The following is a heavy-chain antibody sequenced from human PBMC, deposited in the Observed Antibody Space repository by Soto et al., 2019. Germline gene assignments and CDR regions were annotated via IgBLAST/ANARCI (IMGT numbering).Heavy chain of an antibody. J-gene: IGHJ3*02. CDR1: GFSLRSSGVG. Sequence: QITLKESVPTLVKPTQTLTLTFIVSGFSLRSSGVGVAWIRQPPGKALEWLALIYWDDDKRYSPSLKTRLTITNDNSKNQVVLTMNNLDPVDTATYYCANSEPRALDIWGQGTMVSVSS. V-gene: IGHV2-5*02. D-gene: IGHD1-26*01. CDR2: IYWDDDK. CDR3: ANSEPRALDI.